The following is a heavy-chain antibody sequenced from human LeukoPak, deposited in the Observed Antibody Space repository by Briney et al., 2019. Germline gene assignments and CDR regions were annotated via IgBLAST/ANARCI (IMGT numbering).Heavy chain of an antibody. Sequence: SETLSLTCTVSGVSISSYYWSWIRQPPGKGLEWIGYIYYSGSTNYNPSLKSRVTISVDTSKNQFSLKLSSVTAADTAVYYCARADGSYEIDYWGQGTLVTVSS. J-gene: IGHJ4*02. CDR3: ARADGSYEIDY. D-gene: IGHD1-26*01. CDR1: GVSISSYY. V-gene: IGHV4-59*01. CDR2: IYYSGST.